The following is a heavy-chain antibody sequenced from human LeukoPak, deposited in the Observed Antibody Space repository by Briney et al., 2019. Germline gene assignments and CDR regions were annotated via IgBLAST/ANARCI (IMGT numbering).Heavy chain of an antibody. D-gene: IGHD6-13*01. V-gene: IGHV3-23*01. CDR3: AKMTRSAAGYYFDY. J-gene: IGHJ4*02. CDR1: GFTFTSCA. CDR2: ISGSGTTT. Sequence: GGSLRLSCAASGFTFTSCAMGWVRQAPGKGLEWVSAISGSGTTTYYADSVQGRFTISRDSSRDTLYLQVSSLKAEDTAVYYCAKMTRSAAGYYFDYWGQGTLVTVSS.